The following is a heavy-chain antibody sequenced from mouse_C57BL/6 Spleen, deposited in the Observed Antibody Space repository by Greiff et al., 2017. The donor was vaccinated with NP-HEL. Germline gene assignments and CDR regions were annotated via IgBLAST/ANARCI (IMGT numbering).Heavy chain of an antibody. J-gene: IGHJ2*01. V-gene: IGHV3-6*01. CDR1: GYSITSGYY. CDR3: ARGYYGSSCYFDY. Sequence: EVKLMESGPGLVKPSQSLSLTCSVTGYSITSGYYWNWIRQFPGNKLEWMGYISYDGSNNYNPSLKNRISITRDTSKNQFFLKLNSVTTEDTATYYCARGYYGSSCYFDYWGQGTTLTVSS. D-gene: IGHD1-1*01. CDR2: ISYDGSN.